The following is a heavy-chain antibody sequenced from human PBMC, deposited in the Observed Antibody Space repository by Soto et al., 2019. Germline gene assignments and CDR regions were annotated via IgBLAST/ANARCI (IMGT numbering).Heavy chain of an antibody. J-gene: IGHJ6*02. Sequence: ASVKVSCKASGYTFTGYYMHWVRQAPGQGLGWMGWINPNSGGTNYAQKFQGRVTMTRDTSISTAYMELSRLRSDDTAVYYCARELDAVYYGMDVWGQGTTVTVSS. V-gene: IGHV1-2*02. CDR3: ARELDAVYYGMDV. CDR1: GYTFTGYY. CDR2: INPNSGGT.